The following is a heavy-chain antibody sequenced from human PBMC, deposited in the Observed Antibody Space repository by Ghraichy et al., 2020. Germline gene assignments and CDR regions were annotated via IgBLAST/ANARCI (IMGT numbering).Heavy chain of an antibody. Sequence: SETLSLTCAVYGGSFSGYYWSWIRQPPGKGLEWIGEINHSGSTNYNPSLKSRVTISVDTSKNQFSLKLSSVTAADTAVYYCARHLHLLQLVDPLYYFHYWGQGTLVTVSS. CDR3: ARHLHLLQLVDPLYYFHY. D-gene: IGHD1-1*01. CDR1: GGSFSGYY. CDR2: INHSGST. V-gene: IGHV4-34*01. J-gene: IGHJ4*02.